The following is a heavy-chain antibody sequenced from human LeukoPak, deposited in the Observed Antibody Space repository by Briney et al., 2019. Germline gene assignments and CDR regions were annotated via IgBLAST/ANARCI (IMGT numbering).Heavy chain of an antibody. V-gene: IGHV3-64*01. CDR1: GFTFSSYA. D-gene: IGHD6-19*01. CDR2: ISSNGGST. J-gene: IGHJ4*02. CDR3: ARSYRGSGWSEFDY. Sequence: GGSLRLSCAASGFTFSSYAMHWVRQAPGKGLEYVSAISSNGGSTYYANSVKGRFTISRDNSKNTLYLQMGSLRAEDVAVYYCARSYRGSGWSEFDYWGQGTLVTVSS.